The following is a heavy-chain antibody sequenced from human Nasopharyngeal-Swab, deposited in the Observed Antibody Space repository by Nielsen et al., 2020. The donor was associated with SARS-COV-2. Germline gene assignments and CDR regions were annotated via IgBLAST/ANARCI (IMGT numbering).Heavy chain of an antibody. CDR1: GGSISSYY. CDR3: ARDGGQWAFDI. Sequence: SETLSLTCTVSGGSISSYYWSWIRQSPGKGLEWIGYIYYSGSTNYNPSLKSRVTISVDTSKNQFSLKLSSVTAADTAVYYCARDGGQWAFDIGGQGTMVTVSS. CDR2: IYYSGST. J-gene: IGHJ3*02. D-gene: IGHD6-19*01. V-gene: IGHV4-59*13.